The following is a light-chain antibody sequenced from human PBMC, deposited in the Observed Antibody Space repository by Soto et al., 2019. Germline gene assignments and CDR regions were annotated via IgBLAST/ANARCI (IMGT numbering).Light chain of an antibody. CDR2: DAS. V-gene: IGKV1-33*01. CDR3: QQYYNVPIT. Sequence: DIRMTQTPSSLSASLGDRVTITSQASQDIGNYLNWYQQRPGKAPKLLIFDASNLETGVPSRFSGSGSGTDFTFTISSLQSEDIATYYCQQYYNVPITFGQGTRLEIK. CDR1: QDIGNY. J-gene: IGKJ5*01.